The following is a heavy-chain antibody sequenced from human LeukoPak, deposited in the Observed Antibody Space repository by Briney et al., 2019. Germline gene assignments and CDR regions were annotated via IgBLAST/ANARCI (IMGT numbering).Heavy chain of an antibody. CDR3: ARVRKSMYYDFWSGYYLDY. CDR2: INPNSGGT. Sequence: GASVKVSCKASGYTFTGYYMHWVRQAPGQGLEWMGWINPNSGGTNYAQKFQGRVTMTRDTSISTAYMELSRLRFDDTAVYYCARVRKSMYYDFWSGYYLDYWGQGTLVTVSS. CDR1: GYTFTGYY. J-gene: IGHJ4*02. V-gene: IGHV1-2*02. D-gene: IGHD3-3*01.